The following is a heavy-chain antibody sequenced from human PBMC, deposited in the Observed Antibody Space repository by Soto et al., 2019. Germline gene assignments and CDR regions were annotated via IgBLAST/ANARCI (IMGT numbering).Heavy chain of an antibody. CDR3: ARDRQPYSSSSASTFDY. J-gene: IGHJ4*02. Sequence: ASVKVSCKASGYTYTSYGISLVRQAPGQGLEWMGWISAYNGNTNYAQKLQGRVTMTTDTSTSTAYTELRSLRSDDTAVYYCARDRQPYSSSSASTFDYWGQGTLVTVSS. CDR1: GYTYTSYG. V-gene: IGHV1-18*01. CDR2: ISAYNGNT. D-gene: IGHD6-6*01.